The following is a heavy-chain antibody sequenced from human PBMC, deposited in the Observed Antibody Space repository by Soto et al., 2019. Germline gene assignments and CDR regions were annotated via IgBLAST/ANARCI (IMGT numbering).Heavy chain of an antibody. CDR1: GFTFSNYA. Sequence: GVLRLSCAASGFTFSNYAMSWVRQAPGKGLEWVSAISSTSDNTYYADSVKGRFATSRDNSKNTLCLQMNSLRAEDTAVYYCAKAAVNWNDADAFDIWGQGTMVTVSS. D-gene: IGHD1-1*01. J-gene: IGHJ3*02. CDR2: ISSTSDNT. V-gene: IGHV3-23*01. CDR3: AKAAVNWNDADAFDI.